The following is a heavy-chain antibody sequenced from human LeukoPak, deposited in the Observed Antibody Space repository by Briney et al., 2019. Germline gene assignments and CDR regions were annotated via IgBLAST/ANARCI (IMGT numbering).Heavy chain of an antibody. CDR2: IYHSGST. J-gene: IGHJ4*02. D-gene: IGHD3-10*01. CDR3: ARPKFYGSGSPFDY. CDR1: GYSISSGYY. Sequence: SETLSLTCTVSGYSISSGYYWGWIRQPPGKGLEWIGSIYHSGSTYYNPSLKSRVTISVDTSKNQFSLELSSVTAADTAVYYCARPKFYGSGSPFDYWGQGTLVTVSS. V-gene: IGHV4-38-2*02.